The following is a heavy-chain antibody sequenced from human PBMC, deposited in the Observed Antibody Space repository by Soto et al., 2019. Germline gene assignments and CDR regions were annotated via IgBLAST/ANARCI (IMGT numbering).Heavy chain of an antibody. CDR2: SRDKANSYTT. V-gene: IGHV3-72*01. CDR3: AKVASSPQTRDFDY. J-gene: IGHJ4*02. CDR1: GFTFSDHY. D-gene: IGHD6-13*01. Sequence: EVQLVESGGGLVQPGGSLRLSCAASGFTFSDHYIDWVRQAPGKGLEWVGSSRDKANSYTTEYAASVKGRFTISRDDSKNSLYLQMNSLKTEDTAVYYCAKVASSPQTRDFDYWGQGTLVTVSS.